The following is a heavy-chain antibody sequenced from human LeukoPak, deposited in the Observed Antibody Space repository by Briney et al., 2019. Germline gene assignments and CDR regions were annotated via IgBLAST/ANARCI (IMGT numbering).Heavy chain of an antibody. V-gene: IGHV5-51*01. CDR3: ARSAVLLWFGESDRDWFDP. CDR1: GYSFTSYW. J-gene: IGHJ5*02. CDR2: IFPGDSDI. D-gene: IGHD3-10*01. Sequence: GESLKISCKGSGYSFTSYWIDWVRQLPGKGLGWMGIIFPGDSDIKYSPSFQGQVTISVDKSINTAYLQWSSLKASDTAIYYCARSAVLLWFGESDRDWFDPWGQGTLVTVSS.